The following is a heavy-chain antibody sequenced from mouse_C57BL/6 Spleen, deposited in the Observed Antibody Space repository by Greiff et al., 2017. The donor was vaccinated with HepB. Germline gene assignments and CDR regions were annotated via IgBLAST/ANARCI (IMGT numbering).Heavy chain of an antibody. CDR2: IDPNSGGT. Sequence: QVQLKQPGAELVKPGASVKLSCKASGYTFTSYWMHWVKQRPGRGLEWIGRIDPNSGGTKYNEKLKSKATLTVDKPSSTAYMQLSSLTSEDAAFYYCARGYYYGSSYDLAYWGQGTLVTVSA. CDR1: GYTFTSYW. D-gene: IGHD1-1*01. V-gene: IGHV1-72*01. J-gene: IGHJ3*01. CDR3: ARGYYYGSSYDLAY.